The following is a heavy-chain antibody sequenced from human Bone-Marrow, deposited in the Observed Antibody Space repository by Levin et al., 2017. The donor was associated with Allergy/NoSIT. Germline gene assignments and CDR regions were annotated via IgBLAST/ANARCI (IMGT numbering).Heavy chain of an antibody. CDR3: ARHAGRRVIAAAGTPDV. CDR2: IDPSDSYT. J-gene: IGHJ6*04. D-gene: IGHD6-13*01. V-gene: IGHV5-10-1*01. CDR1: GYSFTSYW. Sequence: GESLKISCKGSGYSFTSYWISWVRQMPGKGLEWMGRIDPSDSYTNYSPSFQGHVTISADKSISTAYLPWSSLKASDTAMYYCARHAGRRVIAAAGTPDVWGKGTTVTVSS.